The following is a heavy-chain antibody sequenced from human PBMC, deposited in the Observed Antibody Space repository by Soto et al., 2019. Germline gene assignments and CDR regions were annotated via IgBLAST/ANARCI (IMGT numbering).Heavy chain of an antibody. J-gene: IGHJ4*02. Sequence: GGSLRLSCAASGFTFSNYSMNWVRQAPGKGLEWVSYISSRSSSISYADSVRGRFTISRDNAKKSVYLQMNSLRDEDTAVYYCARDRLVGAAPLDYWGQGTLVTVSS. D-gene: IGHD1-26*01. CDR3: ARDRLVGAAPLDY. CDR2: ISSRSSSI. V-gene: IGHV3-48*02. CDR1: GFTFSNYS.